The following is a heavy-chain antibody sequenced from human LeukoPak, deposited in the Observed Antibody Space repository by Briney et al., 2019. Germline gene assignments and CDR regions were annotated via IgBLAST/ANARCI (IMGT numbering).Heavy chain of an antibody. CDR2: IYHSGST. CDR3: ASTDSSGYHYFDY. Sequence: SQTLSLTCTVSGGSISSGGYYWSWIRQPPGKGLEWIGYIYHSGSTYYNPSLKSRVTISVDRSKNQFSLKLSSVTAADTAVYYCASTDSSGYHYFDYWGQGALVTVSS. J-gene: IGHJ4*02. V-gene: IGHV4-30-2*01. CDR1: GGSISSGGYY. D-gene: IGHD3-22*01.